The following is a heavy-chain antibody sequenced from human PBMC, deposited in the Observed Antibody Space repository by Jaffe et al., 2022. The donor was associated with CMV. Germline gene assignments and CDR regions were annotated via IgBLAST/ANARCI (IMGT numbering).Heavy chain of an antibody. V-gene: IGHV4-59*01. CDR2: IYYSGST. CDR1: GGSISSYY. D-gene: IGHD4-4*01. J-gene: IGHJ4*02. CDR3: ASNNYMQYYFDY. Sequence: QVQLQESGPGLVKPSETLSLTCTVSGGSISSYYWSWIRQPPGKGLEWIGYIYYSGSTNYNPSLKSRVTISVDTSKNQFSLKLSSVTAADTAVYYCASNNYMQYYFDYWGQGTLVTVSS.